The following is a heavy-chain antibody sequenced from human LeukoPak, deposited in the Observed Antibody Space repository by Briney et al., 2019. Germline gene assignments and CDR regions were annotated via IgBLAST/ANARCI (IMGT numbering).Heavy chain of an antibody. V-gene: IGHV4-59*08. Sequence: SETLSLTCTVSGGSLNTYSWSWIRQPPGKGLEWIGYIYYSGSTNYNPSLKSRVTISVDTSKNQFSLKLSSVTAADTAVYYCARLYCSGGSCYFDYWGQGTLVTVSS. D-gene: IGHD2-15*01. J-gene: IGHJ4*02. CDR3: ARLYCSGGSCYFDY. CDR1: GGSLNTYS. CDR2: IYYSGST.